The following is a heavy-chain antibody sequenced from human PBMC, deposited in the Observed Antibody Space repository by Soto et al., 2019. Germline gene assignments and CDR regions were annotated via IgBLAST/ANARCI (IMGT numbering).Heavy chain of an antibody. CDR1: GFTFSSYW. J-gene: IGHJ2*01. Sequence: EVQLVESGGGLVQPGGSLRLSCTASGFTFSSYWMSWVRQAPGKGLEWVANIKQDGSEKYYVDSMNGRITISRHNAKNSVFLQINRPRAEHTAVYYCVIVRCSGTSCRRGWYFDLWGRGTLVTVSS. CDR3: VIVRCSGTSCRRGWYFDL. CDR2: IKQDGSEK. V-gene: IGHV3-7*01. D-gene: IGHD2-15*01.